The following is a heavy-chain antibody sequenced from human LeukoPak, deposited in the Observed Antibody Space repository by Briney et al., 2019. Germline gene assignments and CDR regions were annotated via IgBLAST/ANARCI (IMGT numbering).Heavy chain of an antibody. D-gene: IGHD6-6*01. J-gene: IGHJ5*02. Sequence: SVKVSCKASGGTFSSYAISWVRQAPGQGLEWMGRIIPILGIANYAQKFQGRVTITADESTSTAYMELSSLRSEDTAVYYCARYSSSSPNWFDPWGQGTLVTVPS. CDR3: ARYSSSSPNWFDP. V-gene: IGHV1-69*04. CDR1: GGTFSSYA. CDR2: IIPILGIA.